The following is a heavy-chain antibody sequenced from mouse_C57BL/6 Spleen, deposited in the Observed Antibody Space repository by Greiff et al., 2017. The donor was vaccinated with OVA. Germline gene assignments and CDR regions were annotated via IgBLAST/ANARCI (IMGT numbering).Heavy chain of an antibody. Sequence: EVQLQQSGPELVKPGASVKMSCKASGYTFTDYNMHWVKQSHGKSLEWIGYINPNNGGTSYNQKFKGKATLTVNKSSSTAYMELRSLTSEDSAVYYGARGVYYGSRSYWYFDVWGTGTTVTVSS. J-gene: IGHJ1*03. D-gene: IGHD1-1*01. CDR2: INPNNGGT. CDR3: ARGVYYGSRSYWYFDV. CDR1: GYTFTDYN. V-gene: IGHV1-22*01.